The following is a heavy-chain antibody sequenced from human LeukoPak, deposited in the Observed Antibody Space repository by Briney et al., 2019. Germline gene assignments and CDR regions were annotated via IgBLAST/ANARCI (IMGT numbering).Heavy chain of an antibody. CDR1: GFTFSDAW. D-gene: IGHD2-8*02. CDR3: SLRYCSGTSCPGY. CDR2: IKSSADGGAT. V-gene: IGHV3-15*01. Sequence: GGSLRLSCAASGFTFSDAWLSWVRQAPGKGLEWVGRIKSSADGGATDYAAPVKGRFTVSRDDSKDTLYLQMNSLKTEDTAVYYCSLRYCSGTSCPGYWGQGTLVTVSS. J-gene: IGHJ4*02.